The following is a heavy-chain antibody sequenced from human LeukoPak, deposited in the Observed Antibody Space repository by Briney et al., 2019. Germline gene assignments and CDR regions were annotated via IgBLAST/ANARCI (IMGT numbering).Heavy chain of an antibody. CDR2: IRSKAYGGTT. CDR1: GFTLGEYA. Sequence: PGRSLRLSCTATGFTLGEYAMSWFRPAPGKGLEWVGFIRSKAYGGTTEYAASVKGRFTISRDDSKSIAYLQMNSLKTEDTAVYYCTRDGDSSGLYFDYWGQGTLVTVSS. D-gene: IGHD6-19*01. V-gene: IGHV3-49*03. J-gene: IGHJ4*02. CDR3: TRDGDSSGLYFDY.